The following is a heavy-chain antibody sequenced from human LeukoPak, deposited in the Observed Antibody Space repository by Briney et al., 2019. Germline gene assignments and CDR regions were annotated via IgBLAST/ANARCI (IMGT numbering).Heavy chain of an antibody. CDR1: GGTFSSYA. V-gene: IGHV1-69*05. J-gene: IGHJ4*02. Sequence: ASVKVSCKASGGTFSSYAISWARQAPGQGRECMGRIIPIFGTANYAQKFQGRVTITTDESTSTAYMELSSLRSEDTAVYYCARESLYGYGPGFDYWGQGTLVTVSS. CDR3: ARESLYGYGPGFDY. CDR2: IIPIFGTA. D-gene: IGHD5-18*01.